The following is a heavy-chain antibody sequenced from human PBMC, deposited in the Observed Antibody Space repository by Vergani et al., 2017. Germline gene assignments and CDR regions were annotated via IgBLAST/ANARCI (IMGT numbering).Heavy chain of an antibody. Sequence: QVRLVESGGGVVQPGRSLRLSCAASGFTFNQYGMHWVRQAPGKGLEWVAVTWYDGNNKQYADSVKGRFTICRDNSKSTMYLQMNSLRDEDTGVYYCARDLRLLYNRFDPWGQGTLVTVSS. CDR3: ARDLRLLYNRFDP. J-gene: IGHJ5*02. CDR2: TWYDGNNK. D-gene: IGHD1-14*01. V-gene: IGHV3-33*01. CDR1: GFTFNQYG.